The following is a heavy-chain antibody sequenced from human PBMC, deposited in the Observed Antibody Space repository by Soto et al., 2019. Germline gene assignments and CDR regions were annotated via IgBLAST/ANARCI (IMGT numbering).Heavy chain of an antibody. Sequence: GGSLRLSCAASGFTFSSYWMHWVRQAPGKGLVWVSRINSDGSSTSYADSVKGRFTISRDNAKNSLYLQMNSLRAEDTALYYCAKDGTRMTTLTTGPDYWGQETLVTVSS. J-gene: IGHJ4*02. D-gene: IGHD4-17*01. V-gene: IGHV3-74*01. CDR1: GFTFSSYW. CDR2: INSDGSST. CDR3: AKDGTRMTTLTTGPDY.